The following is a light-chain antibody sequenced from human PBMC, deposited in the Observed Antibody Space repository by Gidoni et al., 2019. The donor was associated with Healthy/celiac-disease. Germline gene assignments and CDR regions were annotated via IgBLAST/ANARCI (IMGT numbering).Light chain of an antibody. CDR1: QRSSSW. J-gene: IGKJ4*01. CDR3: QQYNSYSPT. CDR2: KAS. V-gene: IGKV1-5*03. Sequence: DIQTTQSPSTLSASVGDRVTITCRASQRSSSWLAWYQQKPGKAPKLLIYKASSLESGVQSRFSGSGSGTEFTLTISSLQPDDFATYYCQQYNSYSPTFGGGTKVEIK.